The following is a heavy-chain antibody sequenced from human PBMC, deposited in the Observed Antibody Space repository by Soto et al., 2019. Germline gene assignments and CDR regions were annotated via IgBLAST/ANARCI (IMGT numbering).Heavy chain of an antibody. CDR1: GFTFSNYA. Sequence: GGSLRLSCAASGFTFSNYAMSWVRQAAGKGLEWVSAISGSGGRTYYADSVKGRFTISRDNSKNTLYLQMNSLRGEDTAVYYCAKDHGAKEDGPWGQGTLVTVSS. J-gene: IGHJ5*02. V-gene: IGHV3-23*01. D-gene: IGHD2-8*01. CDR3: AKDHGAKEDGP. CDR2: ISGSGGRT.